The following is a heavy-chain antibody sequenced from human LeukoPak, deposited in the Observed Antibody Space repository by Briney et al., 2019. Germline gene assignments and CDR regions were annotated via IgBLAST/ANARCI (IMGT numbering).Heavy chain of an antibody. Sequence: GGSLRLSCAASGFSLRSYSMNWVRQAPGKGLEWVSSISSTSIYIYYADSVKGRFTISRDNAKNSLYLQMNSLRAEDTAVYFCARPTWTNYMDVWGKGTAVTISS. J-gene: IGHJ6*03. CDR2: ISSTSIYI. D-gene: IGHD3/OR15-3a*01. CDR3: ARPTWTNYMDV. CDR1: GFSLRSYS. V-gene: IGHV3-21*01.